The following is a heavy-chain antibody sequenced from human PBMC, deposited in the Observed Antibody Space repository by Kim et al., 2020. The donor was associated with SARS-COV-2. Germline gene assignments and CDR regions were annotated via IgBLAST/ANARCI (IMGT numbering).Heavy chain of an antibody. V-gene: IGHV4-30-4*01. Sequence: SETLSLTCAVAGVSFSSFAYYWSWIRRPPGRGLEWIGYISYSGSKYFNPSLHSLVTLSVDTSNNQFSLNLSSVTAADTADYFCTRDQGGRYVDFCGQGAL. CDR2: ISYSGSK. CDR3: TRDQGGRYVDF. D-gene: IGHD2-15*01. J-gene: IGHJ4*02. CDR1: GVSFSSFAYY.